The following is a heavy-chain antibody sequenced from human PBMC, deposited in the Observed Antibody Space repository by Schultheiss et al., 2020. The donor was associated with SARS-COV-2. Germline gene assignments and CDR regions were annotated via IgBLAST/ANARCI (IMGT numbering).Heavy chain of an antibody. J-gene: IGHJ4*02. Sequence: SVKVSCKASGGTFSSYAISWVRQAPGQGLEWMGGIIPIFGTANYAQKFQGRVTITADESTSTAYMELSSLRSEDTAVYYCARCYYDSSGYPGGDYYFDYWGQGTLVTVSS. CDR2: IIPIFGTA. D-gene: IGHD3-22*01. CDR3: ARCYYDSSGYPGGDYYFDY. V-gene: IGHV1-69*13. CDR1: GGTFSSYA.